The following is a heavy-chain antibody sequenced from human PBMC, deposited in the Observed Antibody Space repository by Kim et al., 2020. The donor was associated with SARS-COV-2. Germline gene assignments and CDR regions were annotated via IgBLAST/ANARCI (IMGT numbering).Heavy chain of an antibody. Sequence: GGSLRLSCAASGFTFSSYGMHWVRQAPGKGLEWVAVISYDGSNKYYADSVKGRFTISRDNSKNTLYLQMNSLRAEDTAVYYCAKVGGGTMVQKYGMDVWGQGTTVTVSS. V-gene: IGHV3-30*18. J-gene: IGHJ6*02. CDR1: GFTFSSYG. CDR2: ISYDGSNK. CDR3: AKVGGGTMVQKYGMDV. D-gene: IGHD3-10*01.